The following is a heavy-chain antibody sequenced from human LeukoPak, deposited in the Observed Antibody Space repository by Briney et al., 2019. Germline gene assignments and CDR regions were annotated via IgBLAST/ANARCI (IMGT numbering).Heavy chain of an antibody. CDR3: ARAHQLLPAYNRFDP. CDR2: IYYSGST. CDR1: GGSISSGDYY. J-gene: IGHJ5*02. Sequence: PSETLSLTCTVSGGSISSGDYYWSWIRQPPGKGLEWIGYIYYSGSTYYNPSLKSRVTISVDTSKNQFSLKLSSVTAADTAVYYCARAHQLLPAYNRFDPWGQGTPVTVSS. V-gene: IGHV4-30-4*01. D-gene: IGHD2-2*01.